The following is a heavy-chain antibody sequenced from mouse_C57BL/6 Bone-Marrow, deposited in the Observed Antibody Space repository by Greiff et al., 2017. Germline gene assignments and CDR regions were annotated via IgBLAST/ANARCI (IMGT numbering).Heavy chain of an antibody. CDR2: IHPNSGST. CDR1: GYTFTSYW. V-gene: IGHV1-64*01. Sequence: QVQLQQPGAELVKPGASVKLSCKASGYTFTSYWMHWVKQRPGQGLEWIGMIHPNSGSTNYNEKFKSKATLTADKSSSTAYMQISSLTSEDSAVYYCAREFYYYGSSYCYFDVGGTGTTVTVSS. D-gene: IGHD1-1*01. CDR3: AREFYYYGSSYCYFDV. J-gene: IGHJ1*03.